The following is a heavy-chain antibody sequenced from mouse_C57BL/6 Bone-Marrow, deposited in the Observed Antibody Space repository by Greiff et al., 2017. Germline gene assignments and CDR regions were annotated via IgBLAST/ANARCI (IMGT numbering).Heavy chain of an antibody. Sequence: VQLKESGAELVRPGASVKLSCTASGFNIKDDYMHWVKQRPEQGLEWIGWIDPENGDTEYASKFQGKATITADTSSNTAYLQLSNLTSEDTAVYYCTTDYDYDLNAMDYWGQGTSVTVSS. CDR3: TTDYDYDLNAMDY. V-gene: IGHV14-4*01. CDR2: IDPENGDT. J-gene: IGHJ4*01. CDR1: GFNIKDDY. D-gene: IGHD2-4*01.